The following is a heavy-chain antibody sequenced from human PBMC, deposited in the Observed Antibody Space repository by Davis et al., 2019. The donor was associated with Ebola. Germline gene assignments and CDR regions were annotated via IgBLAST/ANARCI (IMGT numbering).Heavy chain of an antibody. CDR3: AKALDYGSGSYYKKSYYYGMDV. CDR1: GFTFSSYG. J-gene: IGHJ6*04. D-gene: IGHD3-10*01. V-gene: IGHV3-30*02. Sequence: GGSLRLSCAASGFTFSSYGMHWVRQAPGKGLEWVAFIRYDGSNKYYADSVKGRFTISRDNSKNTLYLQMNSLRAEDTAVYYCAKALDYGSGSYYKKSYYYGMDVWGKGTTVTVSS. CDR2: IRYDGSNK.